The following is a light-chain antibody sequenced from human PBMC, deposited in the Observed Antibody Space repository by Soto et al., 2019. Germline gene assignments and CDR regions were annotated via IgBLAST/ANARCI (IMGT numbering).Light chain of an antibody. CDR3: CSSAGTYTFV. CDR1: SSDVGGYNY. J-gene: IGLJ1*01. Sequence: QSALTQPASVSGSPGQSITISCTGTSSDVGGYNYVSWYQHHPGKAPKLLIYDVNNRPSGVSDRFSGSKSGNTASLTISGLQAEDEADYYCCSSAGTYTFVFGTGTKLTVL. V-gene: IGLV2-14*01. CDR2: DVN.